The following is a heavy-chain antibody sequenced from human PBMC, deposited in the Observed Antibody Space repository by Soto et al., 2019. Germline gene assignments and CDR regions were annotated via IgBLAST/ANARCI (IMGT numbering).Heavy chain of an antibody. J-gene: IGHJ4*02. Sequence: QVQLQESGPGLVRPSESLSLTCNVSGGSMTTGSYFWSWIRQPPGKGLEWIGYVFRSGSINYSPSFKSRVTISIDTSKNQFSLMLKTVTAADTAVYFCARARHRYFDYWGQGALVTVSS. CDR1: GGSMTTGSYF. D-gene: IGHD2-21*01. CDR3: ARARHRYFDY. CDR2: VFRSGSI. V-gene: IGHV4-61*01.